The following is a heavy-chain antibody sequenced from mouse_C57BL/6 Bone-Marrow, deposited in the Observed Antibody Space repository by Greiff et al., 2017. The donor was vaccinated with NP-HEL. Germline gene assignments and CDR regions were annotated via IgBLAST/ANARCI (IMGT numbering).Heavy chain of an antibody. CDR1: GYTFTSYW. V-gene: IGHV1-64*01. CDR3: ARSGYSNYRFAY. J-gene: IGHJ3*01. D-gene: IGHD2-5*01. Sequence: QVQLQQPGAELVKPGASVKLSCKASGYTFTSYWMHWVKQRPGQGLEWIGMIHPNSGSTNYNEKFKSKATLTVDKSSSTAYMQRNSPTSEDSAVYDGARSGYSNYRFAYWGQGTLVTVSA. CDR2: IHPNSGST.